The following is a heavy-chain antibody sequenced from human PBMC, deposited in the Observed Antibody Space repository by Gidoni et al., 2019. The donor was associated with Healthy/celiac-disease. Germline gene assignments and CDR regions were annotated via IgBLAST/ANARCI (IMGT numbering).Heavy chain of an antibody. D-gene: IGHD4-17*01. CDR1: GYTFTSYA. Sequence: QVQLVQSGAVVKKPGASLKVSCQASGYTFTSYAMHWVRQAPGQRLEWMGGINAGNGNTKYSQKFQGRVTITRDTSASTAYMELSSLRSEDTAVYYCARGDYGDYAFDYWGQGTLVTVSS. CDR3: ARGDYGDYAFDY. J-gene: IGHJ4*02. CDR2: INAGNGNT. V-gene: IGHV1-3*01.